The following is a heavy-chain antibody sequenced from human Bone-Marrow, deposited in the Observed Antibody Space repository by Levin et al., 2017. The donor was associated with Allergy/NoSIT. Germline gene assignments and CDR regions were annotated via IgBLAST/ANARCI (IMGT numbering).Heavy chain of an antibody. D-gene: IGHD1-1*01. CDR2: ISSSSSYI. Sequence: GESLKISFAASGFTFSSYSMNWVRQAPGKGLEWVSSISSSSSYIYYADSVKGRFTISRDNAKNSLYLQMNSLRAEDTAVYYCARDHVLDKLERRSYYYYGMDVWGQGTTVTVSS. CDR3: ARDHVLDKLERRSYYYYGMDV. J-gene: IGHJ6*02. V-gene: IGHV3-21*01. CDR1: GFTFSSYS.